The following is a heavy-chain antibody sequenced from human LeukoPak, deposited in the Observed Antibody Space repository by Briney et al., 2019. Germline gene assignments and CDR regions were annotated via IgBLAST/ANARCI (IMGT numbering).Heavy chain of an antibody. D-gene: IGHD3-22*01. CDR2: ISAYNGNT. CDR1: GYTFTSYG. V-gene: IGHV1-18*01. CDR3: ARSRYYYDSSGYPMTYFDY. J-gene: IGHJ4*02. Sequence: ASVKVCCKASGYTFTSYGISWVRQAPGQGLEWMGWISAYNGNTNYAQKLQGRVTMTTDTSTSTAYMELRSLRSDDTAVYYCARSRYYYDSSGYPMTYFDYWGQGTLVTVSS.